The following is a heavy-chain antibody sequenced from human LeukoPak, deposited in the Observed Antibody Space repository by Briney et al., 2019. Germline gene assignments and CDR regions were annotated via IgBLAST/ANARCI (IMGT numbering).Heavy chain of an antibody. CDR1: GGSISSYY. V-gene: IGHV4-59*12. D-gene: IGHD2-8*01. Sequence: PSETLSLTCTVSGGSISSYYWSWNRQPPGKGLEWIGYIYYSGSTYYNPSLKSRVTISVDTSKNQFSLKLSSVTAADTAVYYCARVFRGGYCTNGVCYGDHNWFDPWGQGTLVTVSS. CDR3: ARVFRGGYCTNGVCYGDHNWFDP. J-gene: IGHJ5*02. CDR2: IYYSGST.